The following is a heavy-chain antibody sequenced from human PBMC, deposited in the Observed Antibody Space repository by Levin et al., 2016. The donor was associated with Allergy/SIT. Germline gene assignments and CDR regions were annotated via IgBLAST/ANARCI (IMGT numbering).Heavy chain of an antibody. V-gene: IGHV4-61*03. CDR3: ARGRMATIFHFDY. CDR2: IYYSGNT. CDR1: GGSVSSGSYY. J-gene: IGHJ4*02. Sequence: SETLSLTCTVSGGSVSSGSYYWSWIRQPPRKGLEWIGYIYYSGNTNYNPSLKSRVTISVDTSKNHFSLKLNSVTAADTAVYLCARGRMATIFHFDYWGQGTLVTVSS. D-gene: IGHD5-24*01.